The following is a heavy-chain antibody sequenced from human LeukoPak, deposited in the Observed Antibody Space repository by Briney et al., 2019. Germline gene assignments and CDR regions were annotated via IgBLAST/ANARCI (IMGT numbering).Heavy chain of an antibody. CDR1: GGSISSSSYY. D-gene: IGHD6-19*01. J-gene: IGHJ4*02. CDR3: ARPTRSGWYYY. CDR2: IYYSGST. Sequence: SETLSLTCTVSGGSISSSSYYWGWIRQPPGKGLEWIRSIYYSGSTYYNPSLKSRVTISVDTSKNQFSLKLSSVTAADRAVYYCARPTRSGWYYYWGQGTLVTVSS. V-gene: IGHV4-39*01.